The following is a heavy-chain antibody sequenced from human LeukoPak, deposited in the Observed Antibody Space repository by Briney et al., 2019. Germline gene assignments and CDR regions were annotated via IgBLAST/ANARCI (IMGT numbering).Heavy chain of an antibody. V-gene: IGHV1-8*03. CDR2: MNPNSGST. J-gene: IGHJ4*02. CDR1: GYTFTSCA. Sequence: ASVKVSCKASGYTFTSCAINWVRQATGQGLEWMGWMNPNSGSTGYAQKFQGRVTITRNTSISTAYMELSGLRSEATAVYYCARGRSTSYPYYFEYWGQGTLVTVSS. D-gene: IGHD1-26*01. CDR3: ARGRSTSYPYYFEY.